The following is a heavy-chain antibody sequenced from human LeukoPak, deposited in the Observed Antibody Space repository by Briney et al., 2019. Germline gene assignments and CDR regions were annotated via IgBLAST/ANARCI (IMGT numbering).Heavy chain of an antibody. Sequence: GGSLRLSCAASGFTFSDYYMTWVRQAPGKGLEWVANIKQDGSEKYYVDSVKGRFTISRDNAKNSLYLQMNSLRVEDTAVYYCASGPRFGDYWGQGTLVTVSS. CDR3: ASGPRFGDY. J-gene: IGHJ4*02. CDR1: GFTFSDYY. D-gene: IGHD3-10*01. V-gene: IGHV3-7*03. CDR2: IKQDGSEK.